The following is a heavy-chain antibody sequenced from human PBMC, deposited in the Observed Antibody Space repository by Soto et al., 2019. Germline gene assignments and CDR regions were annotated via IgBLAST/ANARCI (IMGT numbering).Heavy chain of an antibody. CDR3: ARDWLERLPMDV. D-gene: IGHD1-1*01. CDR1: GFTFSSFS. J-gene: IGHJ6*03. V-gene: IGHV3-48*04. Sequence: PGGSLRLSCAASGFTFSSFSMNWVRQAPGKGLEWLSYITSSSITIYYADSVKGRFTISRDNAKNSLYLQMNSLRAEDTGVYYCARDWLERLPMDVWGKGTTVTVSS. CDR2: ITSSSITI.